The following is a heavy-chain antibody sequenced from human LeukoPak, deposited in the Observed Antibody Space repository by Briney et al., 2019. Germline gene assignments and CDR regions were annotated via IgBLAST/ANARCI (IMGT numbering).Heavy chain of an antibody. CDR3: ARARLRWERYFDY. CDR1: GFTFSSYS. J-gene: IGHJ4*02. V-gene: IGHV3-21*01. D-gene: IGHD4-23*01. CDR2: ISSSSSYI. Sequence: GRSLRLSCAASGFTFSSYSMNWIRQAPGKGLEWVSSISSSSSYIYYADSVKGRFTISRDNAKNSLYLQMNSLRAEDTAVYYCARARLRWERYFDYWGQGTLVTVSS.